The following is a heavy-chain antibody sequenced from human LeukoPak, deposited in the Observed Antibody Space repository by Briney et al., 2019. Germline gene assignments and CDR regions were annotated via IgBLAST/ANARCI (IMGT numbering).Heavy chain of an antibody. Sequence: ASVNVSCKSSGYTFTSYDINWVRQPSGQGREWMGWMNPNSDNTGYAQKFQGRVTITRNTSISTAYMYLSSLRYEDAAVYYCARRGDYGDRIMGFDYWGQGTLATVSS. D-gene: IGHD4-17*01. CDR2: MNPNSDNT. CDR1: GYTFTSYD. CDR3: ARRGDYGDRIMGFDY. V-gene: IGHV1-8*03. J-gene: IGHJ4*02.